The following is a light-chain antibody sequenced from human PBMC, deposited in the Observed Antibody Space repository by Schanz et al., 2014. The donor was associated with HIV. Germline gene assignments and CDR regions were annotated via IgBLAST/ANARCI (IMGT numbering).Light chain of an antibody. CDR1: QSISNN. V-gene: IGKV3-20*01. CDR2: GAS. J-gene: IGKJ3*01. Sequence: EIVMTQSPATLYVSPGEGATLSCRASQSISNNLAWYQHKPGQAPRLLIYGASSRATGIPDRFSGSGSGTDFTLTISRLEPEDFAVYYCQQYGSSPFTFGPGTKVDIK. CDR3: QQYGSSPFT.